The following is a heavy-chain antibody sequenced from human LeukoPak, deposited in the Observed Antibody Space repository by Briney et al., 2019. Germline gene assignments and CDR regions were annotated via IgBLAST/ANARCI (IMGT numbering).Heavy chain of an antibody. CDR2: ISRSSSTI. V-gene: IGHV3-48*01. Sequence: PGGSLRLSCAASGFTFSTYSMNWVRQAPGKGLEWVSYISRSSSTIYYADSVKGRFTISRDNSKNTLYLQMNSLRAEDTAVYYCARVGPYMIVAGVIDYWGQGTLVTVSS. CDR3: ARVGPYMIVAGVIDY. J-gene: IGHJ4*02. D-gene: IGHD3-22*01. CDR1: GFTFSTYS.